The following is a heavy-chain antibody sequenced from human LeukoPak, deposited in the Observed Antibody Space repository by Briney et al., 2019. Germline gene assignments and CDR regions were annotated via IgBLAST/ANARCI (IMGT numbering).Heavy chain of an antibody. CDR2: ISYDGSNK. CDR3: ASGMASGYDLYY. CDR1: GFTFSSYA. D-gene: IGHD5-12*01. V-gene: IGHV3-30*04. Sequence: GGSLRLPCAASGFTFSSYAMHWVRQAPGKGLEWVAVISYDGSNKYYADSVKGRFTISRDDSKNTLYLQMNSLRAEDTAVYYCASGMASGYDLYYWGQGTLVTVSS. J-gene: IGHJ4*02.